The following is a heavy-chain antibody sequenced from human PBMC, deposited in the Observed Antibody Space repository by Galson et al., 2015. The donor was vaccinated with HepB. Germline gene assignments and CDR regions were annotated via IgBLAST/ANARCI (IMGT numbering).Heavy chain of an antibody. CDR1: GFTFSSYS. D-gene: IGHD4-11*01. V-gene: IGHV3-48*01. J-gene: IGHJ6*03. CDR3: ARGPPTVTRNYYYYYMDV. Sequence: SLRLSCAASGFTFSSYSMNWVRQAPGKGLEWVSYISSSSSTIYYADSVKGRFTISRDNAKNSLYLQMNSLRAEDTAVYYCARGPPTVTRNYYYYYMDVWGKGTTVTVSS. CDR2: ISSSSSTI.